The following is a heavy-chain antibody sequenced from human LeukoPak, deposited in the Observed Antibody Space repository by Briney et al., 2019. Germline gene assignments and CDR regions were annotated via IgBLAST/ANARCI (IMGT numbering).Heavy chain of an antibody. CDR3: ARLLGYCNDVTCSVYPQY. Sequence: PGGSLKLSCTASGFTFSGSGMRWVRQASGRGLEWVGWIRSKANNYANAYSASVNGRFTITRDDSRNTAYLDMNSLKSEDTAMFYCARLLGYCNDVTCSVYPQYWGQGTRVTVSA. D-gene: IGHD2-15*01. CDR2: IRSKANNYAN. CDR1: GFTFSGSG. V-gene: IGHV3-73*01. J-gene: IGHJ1*01.